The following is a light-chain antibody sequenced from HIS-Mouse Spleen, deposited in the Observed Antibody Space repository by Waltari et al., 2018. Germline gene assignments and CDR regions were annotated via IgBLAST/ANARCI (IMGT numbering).Light chain of an antibody. V-gene: IGLV2-23*01. CDR2: EGS. J-gene: IGLJ3*02. CDR1: SSDVGSYNL. Sequence: QSPLTPPASVSGSPGQSLTISCTGTSSDVGSYNLFSWYQQRPGKAPKLMIYEGSKRPSGVSNRFSGSKSGNTASLTISGLQAEDEADYYCCSYAGSSTWVFGGGTKLTVL. CDR3: CSYAGSSTWV.